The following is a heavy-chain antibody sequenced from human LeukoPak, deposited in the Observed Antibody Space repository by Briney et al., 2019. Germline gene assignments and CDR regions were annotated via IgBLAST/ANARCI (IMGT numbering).Heavy chain of an antibody. CDR3: ATLAYDNSGSYYFDS. CDR2: IYHTGST. CDR1: GYSISGPYY. D-gene: IGHD3-10*01. V-gene: IGHV4-38-2*02. J-gene: IGHJ4*02. Sequence: SETLPLTCIVSGYSISGPYYWGWIRQTPGKGLEWIGTIYHTGSTYYGPTLKSRVSISVGTSKNQFSLKLTSVTAADTAIYYCATLAYDNSGSYYFDSWGQGTQVTVSS.